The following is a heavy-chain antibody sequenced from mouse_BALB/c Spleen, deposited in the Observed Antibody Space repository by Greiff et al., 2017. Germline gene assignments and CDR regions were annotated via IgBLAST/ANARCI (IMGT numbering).Heavy chain of an antibody. CDR2: IWSGGST. CDR3: ARGSSYCFDY. CDR1: GFSLTSYG. D-gene: IGHD1-1*01. Sequence: QVHVKQSGPGLVQPSQSLSITCTVSGFSLTSYGVHWVRQSPGKGLEWLGVIWSGGSTDYNAAFISRLSISKDNSKSQVFFKMNSLQADDTAIYYCARGSSYCFDYWGQGTTLTVSS. V-gene: IGHV2-4-1*01. J-gene: IGHJ2*01.